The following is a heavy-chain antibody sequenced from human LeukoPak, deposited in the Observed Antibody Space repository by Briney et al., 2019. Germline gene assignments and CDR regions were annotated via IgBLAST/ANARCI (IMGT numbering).Heavy chain of an antibody. CDR1: GLTFSDYS. D-gene: IGHD6-13*01. Sequence: PGGSLRLSCAVSGLTFSDYSMAWVRQAPGKGLFWVSGISAGGGSTYYADSVKCRFTISRDNSRNTLYLQMNSLSAEDTAVYYCAKDAAGPEYWGQGTPVTVSS. CDR3: AKDAAGPEY. J-gene: IGHJ4*02. V-gene: IGHV3-23*01. CDR2: ISAGGGST.